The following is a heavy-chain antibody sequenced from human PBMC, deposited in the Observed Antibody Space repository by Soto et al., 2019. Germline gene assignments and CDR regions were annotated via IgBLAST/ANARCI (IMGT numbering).Heavy chain of an antibody. CDR1: GFTFSSYG. CDR3: AKVVWFGELTRHYYGMDV. Sequence: GSLRLSCAASGFTFSSYGMHWVRQAPGKGLEWVAVISYDGSNKYYADSVKGRFTISRDNSKNTLYLQMNSLRAEDTAVYYCAKVVWFGELTRHYYGMDVWGQGTTVTVSS. J-gene: IGHJ6*02. D-gene: IGHD3-10*01. V-gene: IGHV3-30*18. CDR2: ISYDGSNK.